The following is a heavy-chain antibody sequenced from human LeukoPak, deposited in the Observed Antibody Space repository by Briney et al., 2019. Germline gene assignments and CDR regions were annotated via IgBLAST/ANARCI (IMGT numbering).Heavy chain of an antibody. Sequence: AAVQFSSGAAGDGFTSYARKWGRRAAGGGGEGGGWINTNTRNPTYAQGFTGRFAFSLDTSVSTAYLQISSLKAEDTAVYYCARGYYDSSGCIDYWGQGTLVTVSS. D-gene: IGHD3-22*01. J-gene: IGHJ4*02. CDR2: INTNTRNP. CDR3: ARGYYDSSGCIDY. CDR1: GDGFTSYA. V-gene: IGHV7-4-1*02.